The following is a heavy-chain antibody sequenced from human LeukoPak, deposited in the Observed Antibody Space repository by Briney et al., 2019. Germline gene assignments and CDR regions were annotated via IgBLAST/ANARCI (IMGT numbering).Heavy chain of an antibody. V-gene: IGHV1-18*01. CDR2: ISSYNGNT. Sequence: ASVKVSCKASGYTFSSDGISWVRQAPGQGLEWMGWISSYNGNTKYAEKLQGRVTMTTDTSTSTAYMELRSLRSDDTAVYYCARVQLERSGEPFDYWGQGTLVTVSS. CDR1: GYTFSSDG. J-gene: IGHJ4*02. D-gene: IGHD1-1*01. CDR3: ARVQLERSGEPFDY.